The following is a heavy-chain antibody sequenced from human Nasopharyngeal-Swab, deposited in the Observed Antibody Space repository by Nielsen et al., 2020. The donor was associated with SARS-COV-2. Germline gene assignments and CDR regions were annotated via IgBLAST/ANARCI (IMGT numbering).Heavy chain of an antibody. J-gene: IGHJ4*02. CDR2: INHSGST. Sequence: SQTLSLTCAVYGGSFSGYYWSWIRQPPGKGLEWIGEINHSGSTNYNPSLKSRVTISVDTSKNQFSLKLSSVTAADTAVYYCARSGYSSSWPDPYYFDYWGQGTLVTVSS. CDR1: GGSFSGYY. D-gene: IGHD6-13*01. CDR3: ARSGYSSSWPDPYYFDY. V-gene: IGHV4-34*01.